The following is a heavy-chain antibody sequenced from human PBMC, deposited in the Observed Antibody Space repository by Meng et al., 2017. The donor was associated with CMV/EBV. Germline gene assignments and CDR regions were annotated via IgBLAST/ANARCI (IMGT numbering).Heavy chain of an antibody. V-gene: IGHV3-21*01. CDR3: ARDSSSWYCDY. J-gene: IGHJ4*02. D-gene: IGHD6-13*01. CDR2: ISSSSSYI. Sequence: EVGLVESGGGLVKPGGSLKLSCAASGFTFSSYSMNWVRQAPGKGLEWVSSISSSSSYIYYADSVTGRFTISRDNAKNSLYLQMNSLRAEDTAVYYCARDSSSWYCDYWGQGTLVTVSS. CDR1: GFTFSSYS.